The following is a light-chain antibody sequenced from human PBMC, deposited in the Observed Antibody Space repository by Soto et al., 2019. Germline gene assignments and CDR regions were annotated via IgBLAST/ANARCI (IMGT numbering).Light chain of an antibody. CDR2: VAS. CDR1: QAISSH. Sequence: IQLTQSTSSLSASVGDRVTITCRASQAISSHLAWYQQKPGKAPKLLVYVASTLQSGVPSRFSGSGSGTDFSLSINSLQPEDFATYYCKQLNSYRLTFGGGTKVDI. J-gene: IGKJ4*01. V-gene: IGKV1-9*01. CDR3: KQLNSYRLT.